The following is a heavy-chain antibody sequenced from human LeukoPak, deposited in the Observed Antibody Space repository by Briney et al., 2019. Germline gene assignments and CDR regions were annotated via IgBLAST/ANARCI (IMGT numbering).Heavy chain of an antibody. V-gene: IGHV1-8*03. CDR1: GYTFTSYD. CDR3: AAAIHCGGDCYHDY. J-gene: IGHJ4*02. Sequence: ASVKVSCKASGYTFTSYDINWVRQATGQGLEWMGWMNPNSGNTGYAQKFQERVTITRDMSTSTAYMELSSLRSEDTAVYYCAAAIHCGGDCYHDYWGQGTLVTVAS. CDR2: MNPNSGNT. D-gene: IGHD2-21*02.